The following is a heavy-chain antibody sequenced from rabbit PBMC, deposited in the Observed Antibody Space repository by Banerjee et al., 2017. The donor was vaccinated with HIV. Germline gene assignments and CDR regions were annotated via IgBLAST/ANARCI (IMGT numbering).Heavy chain of an antibody. CDR1: GFSFSNKYV. Sequence: QEQLEESGGDLVKPEGSLTLTCTASGFSFSNKYVMCWVRQAPGKGLEWIGCIDTGSSGRTYYASWAKGRFTISKTSSTTVTLQMTSLTAADTATYFCARDLAGVIGWNFNLWGPGTLVTVS. D-gene: IGHD4-1*01. J-gene: IGHJ4*01. V-gene: IGHV1S45*01. CDR2: IDTGSSGRT. CDR3: ARDLAGVIGWNFNL.